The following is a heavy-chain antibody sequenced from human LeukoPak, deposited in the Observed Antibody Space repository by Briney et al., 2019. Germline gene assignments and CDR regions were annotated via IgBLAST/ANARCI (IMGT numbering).Heavy chain of an antibody. Sequence: SETLSLTCTVSGGSISSYYWSWLRLPPGKGPEWIGSISCSGSTNYNPSLKSRVTISIDTSKNHFSLKVTSVTAADTAVYYCARGLRSYPYYFDYWGQGTLVTVSS. CDR1: GGSISSYY. CDR3: ARGLRSYPYYFDY. V-gene: IGHV4-59*01. CDR2: ISCSGST. J-gene: IGHJ4*02. D-gene: IGHD1-26*01.